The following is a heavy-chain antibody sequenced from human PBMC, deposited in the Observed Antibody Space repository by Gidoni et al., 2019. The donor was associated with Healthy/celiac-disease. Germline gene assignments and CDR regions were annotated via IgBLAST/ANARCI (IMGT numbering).Heavy chain of an antibody. V-gene: IGHV1-3*01. CDR1: GYTFTSYA. CDR2: INAGNGNT. J-gene: IGHJ4*02. CDR3: ARSSTTVTTGDY. D-gene: IGHD4-17*01. Sequence: QVQLVQSGAEVKKPGASVKVSCKASGYTFTSYAMHWVRQAPGQRLEWMGWINAGNGNTKYSQKFQGRVTITRDTSASTAYMELSSLRSEDTAVYYCARSSTTVTTGDYWGQGTLVTVSS.